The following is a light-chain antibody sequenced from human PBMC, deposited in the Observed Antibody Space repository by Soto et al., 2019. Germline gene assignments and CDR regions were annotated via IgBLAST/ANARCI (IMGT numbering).Light chain of an antibody. CDR3: QQSYSTLYT. CDR1: QSISSY. Sequence: DIQMTQSPSSLSASVGDRVTITCRASQSISSYLNWYQQKPGKAPKLLIYAASSLQSGVPSRFSGSGSGTDFTLTISSLQPEDFETYYCQQSYSTLYTFGQGTQVDIX. CDR2: AAS. J-gene: IGKJ2*01. V-gene: IGKV1-39*01.